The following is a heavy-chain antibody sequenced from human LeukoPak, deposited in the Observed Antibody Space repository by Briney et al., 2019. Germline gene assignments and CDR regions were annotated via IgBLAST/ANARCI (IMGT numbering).Heavy chain of an antibody. D-gene: IGHD6-19*01. CDR1: GGSLSNYY. CDR2: IYYSGNT. J-gene: IGHJ3*01. CDR3: ARHLLYKSGWYNVGAFDV. V-gene: IGHV4-59*08. Sequence: SETLSLTCTVSGGSLSNYYWSWIRQPPGKGLEWIGYIYYSGNTNYNPSLKSRVTISVDTSKNQFSLSLGSVTDADTAVYYCARHLLYKSGWYNVGAFDVWGPGTMVTVSS.